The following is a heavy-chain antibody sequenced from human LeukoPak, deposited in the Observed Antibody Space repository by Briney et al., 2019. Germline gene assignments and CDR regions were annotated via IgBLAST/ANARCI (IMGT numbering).Heavy chain of an antibody. Sequence: PSETLSLTCTVSGGSISSGSYYWSWIRQPAGKGLEWIGRIYTSGSTNYNPSLKSRVTISVDTSKNQFSLKLSSVTAADTAVYFCAITRYSGYDYWGQGALVTVSS. J-gene: IGHJ4*02. CDR1: GGSISSGSYY. D-gene: IGHD5-12*01. CDR2: IYTSGST. V-gene: IGHV4-61*02. CDR3: AITRYSGYDY.